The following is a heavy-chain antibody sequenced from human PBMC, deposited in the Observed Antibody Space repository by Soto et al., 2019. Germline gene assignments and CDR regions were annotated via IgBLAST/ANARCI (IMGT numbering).Heavy chain of an antibody. CDR3: ARDGRFYWFDP. CDR1: GFTFASYS. CDR2: ISGTGSHI. V-gene: IGHV3-21*01. J-gene: IGHJ5*02. Sequence: EMQVVESGGGLVKPGESLRLSCAASGFTFASYSMNWVRQAPGKGLEWVASISGTGSHIHYADSLEGRFTVSRDNAKNSVHLQMNSLRADDTAVYYCARDGRFYWFDPWGQGTLVTVSS. D-gene: IGHD1-26*01.